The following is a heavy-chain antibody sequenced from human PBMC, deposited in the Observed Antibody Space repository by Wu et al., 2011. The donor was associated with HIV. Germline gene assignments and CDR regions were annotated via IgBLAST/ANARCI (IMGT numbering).Heavy chain of an antibody. J-gene: IGHJ1*01. CDR3: AREWRYCTGGSPCPSEYLQH. CDR1: NLHLYRYG. D-gene: IGHD2-8*02. Sequence: SVKVSCKASNLHLYRYGVSWVRQAPGQGPEWMGWISDYNGQTNYAQKFQGRVTLTTDTSTSTAYMELGSLRSDDTAVYYCAREWRYCTGGSPCPSEYLQHWGQGTLV. CDR2: ISDYNGQT. V-gene: IGHV1-18*01.